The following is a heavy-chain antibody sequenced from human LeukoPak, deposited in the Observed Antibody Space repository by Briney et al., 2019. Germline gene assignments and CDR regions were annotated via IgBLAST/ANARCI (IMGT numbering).Heavy chain of an antibody. J-gene: IGHJ6*02. CDR2: ISYDGSNK. CDR1: GITFSSYA. CDR3: ARSLPGYYGMDV. V-gene: IGHV3-30-3*01. Sequence: GGSLRLSCAASGITFSSYAMHWVRQAPGKGLEWVAVISYDGSNKYYADSVKGRFTISRDNSKNTLYLQMNSLRAEDTAVYYCARSLPGYYGMDVWGQGTTVTVSS.